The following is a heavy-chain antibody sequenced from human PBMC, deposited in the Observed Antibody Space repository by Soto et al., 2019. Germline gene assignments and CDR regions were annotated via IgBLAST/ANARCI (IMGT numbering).Heavy chain of an antibody. CDR1: GYSFTGYY. Sequence: HEHLVQSGAEVKRPGASLKVSCKASGYSFTGYYIHWVRQAPGQGLEWMGWINPDSGATNYAQNFQGGVTLTSGTTVSTASTHLTSLTSDATAVYYCARGDYQTRGYPFPYFDYWGQGTLVIVSS. CDR3: ARGDYQTRGYPFPYFDY. J-gene: IGHJ4*02. D-gene: IGHD3-22*01. V-gene: IGHV1-2*02. CDR2: INPDSGAT.